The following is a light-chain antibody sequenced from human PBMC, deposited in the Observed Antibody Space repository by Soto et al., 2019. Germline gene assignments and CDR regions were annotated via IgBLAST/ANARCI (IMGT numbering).Light chain of an antibody. CDR3: QQYGSSPMT. CDR1: QSVSSSY. Sequence: EIVLTQSPGTLSLSPGERATLSCRASQSVSSSYLAWYQQKPGQAPRLLIYGASSRATGIPDRFSGSGSGTVFTLTISRLEPEDFAVYYCQQYGSSPMTFDQGTKVEIK. J-gene: IGKJ1*01. CDR2: GAS. V-gene: IGKV3-20*01.